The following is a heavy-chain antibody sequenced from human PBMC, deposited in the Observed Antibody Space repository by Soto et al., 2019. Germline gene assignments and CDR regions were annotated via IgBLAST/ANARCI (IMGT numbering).Heavy chain of an antibody. Sequence: ASVKVSCKASGGTFSSYAISWVRQAPGQGLEWMGGIIPIFGTANYAQKFQGRVTITADESTSTAYMELSSLRSEDTAVYYCARAVVPAATPNWFDPWGQGTLVTVSS. CDR2: IIPIFGTA. J-gene: IGHJ5*02. CDR1: GGTFSSYA. V-gene: IGHV1-69*13. D-gene: IGHD2-2*01. CDR3: ARAVVPAATPNWFDP.